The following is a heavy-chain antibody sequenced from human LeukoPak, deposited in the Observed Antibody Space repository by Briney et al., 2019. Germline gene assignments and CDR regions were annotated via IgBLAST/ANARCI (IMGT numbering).Heavy chain of an antibody. CDR2: IIPIFGTA. CDR1: GGTFSSYA. CDR3: ASGRYSGYDWYYYYYMDV. J-gene: IGHJ6*03. D-gene: IGHD5-12*01. Sequence: SVKVSCKASGGTFSSYAISWVRQAPGQGLEWMGGIIPIFGTANYAQKFQGRVTITADKSTSTAYMELSSLRSEDTAVYYCASGRYSGYDWYYYYYMDVWGKGTTVTISS. V-gene: IGHV1-69*06.